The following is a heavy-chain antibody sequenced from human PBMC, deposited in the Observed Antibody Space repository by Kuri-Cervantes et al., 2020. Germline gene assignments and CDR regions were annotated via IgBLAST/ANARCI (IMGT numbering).Heavy chain of an antibody. J-gene: IGHJ4*02. V-gene: IGHV3-48*01. Sequence: GESLKISCAASGFTFSSYSMNWVRQAPGKGLEWVSYISSSSSTIYYADSVKGRFTISRDNSKNTLYLQMNSLRAEDTAVYYCAKTGGSCSSTTCHGDYWGQGTLVTISS. D-gene: IGHD2-2*01. CDR3: AKTGGSCSSTTCHGDY. CDR1: GFTFSSYS. CDR2: ISSSSSTI.